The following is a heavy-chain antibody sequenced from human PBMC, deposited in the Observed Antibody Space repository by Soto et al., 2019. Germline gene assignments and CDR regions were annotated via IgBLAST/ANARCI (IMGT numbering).Heavy chain of an antibody. Sequence: LRLSCAASGFTFSSYAMSWVRQAPGKGLEWVSGISASGGRTYYADSVKGRFTISRDNSKNTMYLQMNSLRVEDTAVYKCAKDWDLLRAFDLWGQGTMVTVSS. CDR3: AKDWDLLRAFDL. CDR2: ISASGGRT. D-gene: IGHD1-26*01. J-gene: IGHJ3*01. V-gene: IGHV3-23*01. CDR1: GFTFSSYA.